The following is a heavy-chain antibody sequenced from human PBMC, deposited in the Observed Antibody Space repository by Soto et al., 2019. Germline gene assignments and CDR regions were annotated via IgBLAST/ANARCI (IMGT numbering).Heavy chain of an antibody. V-gene: IGHV1-18*01. CDR3: ARAGEGYAAAGIIHYYYYYMDV. CDR2: ISAYNGNT. CDR1: GYTFTSYG. J-gene: IGHJ6*03. Sequence: ASVKVSFKASGYTFTSYGISWVRQAPGQGLEWMGWISAYNGNTNYAQKIQGRVTMTTDTSTSTAYMELRSLRSDDTAVYYCARAGEGYAAAGIIHYYYYYMDVWGKGTTVTVSS. D-gene: IGHD6-13*01.